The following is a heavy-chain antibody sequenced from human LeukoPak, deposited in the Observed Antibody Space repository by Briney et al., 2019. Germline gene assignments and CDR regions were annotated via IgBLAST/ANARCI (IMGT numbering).Heavy chain of an antibody. CDR3: AREKVPADIRVTQMYNWFDP. CDR2: INHSGST. J-gene: IGHJ5*02. CDR1: GGSFSGYY. Sequence: SETLSLTCAVYGGSFSGYYWSWIRQPPGKGLEWIGEINHSGSTNYNPSLKSRVTISVDTSKNQFSLKLSSVTAADTAVYYCAREKVPADIRVTQMYNWFDPWGQGTLVTVSS. V-gene: IGHV4-34*01. D-gene: IGHD2-2*02.